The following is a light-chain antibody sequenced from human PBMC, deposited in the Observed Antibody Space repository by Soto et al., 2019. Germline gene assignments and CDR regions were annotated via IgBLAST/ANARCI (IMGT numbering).Light chain of an antibody. CDR2: ETS. CDR3: QQRSNWTPIT. V-gene: IGKV3-11*01. J-gene: IGKJ5*01. CDR1: QSVSNY. Sequence: EIVLTQSPATLSLSPGERATLSCRASQSVSNYLSWYQQKPGQAPRLLMYETSRRATGIPARFSGSGSGTDFTLTISSLEPEDFAVYYCQQRSNWTPITFGQGTRLEIK.